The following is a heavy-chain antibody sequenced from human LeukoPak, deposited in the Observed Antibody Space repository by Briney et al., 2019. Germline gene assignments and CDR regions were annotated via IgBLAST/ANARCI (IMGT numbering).Heavy chain of an antibody. V-gene: IGHV4-31*03. CDR3: ARFSNNHGVKFDY. D-gene: IGHD1-14*01. Sequence: PSETLSLTCTVSGGSISSGGYYWSWIRQHLGQGLEWIGYMYYSGTTYYNPSLKSRVTMSVDTSKNQFSLKLDSVTAADTAVYYCARFSNNHGVKFDYWGQGTLVTVSS. CDR1: GGSISSGGYY. CDR2: MYYSGTT. J-gene: IGHJ4*02.